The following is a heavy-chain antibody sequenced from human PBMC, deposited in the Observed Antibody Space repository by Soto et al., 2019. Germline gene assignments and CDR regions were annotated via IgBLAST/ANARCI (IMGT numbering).Heavy chain of an antibody. D-gene: IGHD5-12*01. CDR3: ARVPTGGYDWN. CDR1: GFTFSSYW. CDR2: INSDGSTT. V-gene: IGHV3-74*01. J-gene: IGHJ4*02. Sequence: EVQLVESGGGLVQPGGSLRLSCADSGFTFSSYWMHWVRQAPGKGLVWVSRINSDGSTTNYADPVKGRFTISRDNAKNTLYLQMNSLRAEDTAVYYCARVPTGGYDWNWGQGTLVTVSS.